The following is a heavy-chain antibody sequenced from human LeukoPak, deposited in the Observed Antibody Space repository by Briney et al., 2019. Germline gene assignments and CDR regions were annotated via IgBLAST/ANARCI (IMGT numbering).Heavy chain of an antibody. J-gene: IGHJ6*04. Sequence: GGPLRRSCAASGFSSSDYYMSWIPQAQGKWLESVSYSSSSSSYTNYADSVKGRFTISRDNAKNSLYLQVNSLRAEDTAVYYCAREHLYYYGSGSYGGMDVWGKGTTVTVSS. CDR3: AREHLYYYGSGSYGGMDV. CDR2: SSSSSSYT. D-gene: IGHD3-10*01. V-gene: IGHV3-11*06. CDR1: GFSSSDYY.